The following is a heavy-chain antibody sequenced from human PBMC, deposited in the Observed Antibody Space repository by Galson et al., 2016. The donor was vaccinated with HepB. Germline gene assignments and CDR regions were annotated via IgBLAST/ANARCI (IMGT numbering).Heavy chain of an antibody. CDR3: ARGKAYYYDSGSYFDY. CDR1: RYIFTGYY. V-gene: IGHV1-2*02. Sequence: SVKVSCKASRYIFTGYYIHWVRQAPGQGLEWMGWINPNSGGTNYGQKFQGRVAMTRDTSISTAYMELNRLRSDDTAVYYCARGKAYYYDSGSYFDYWGQGTLVTVS. J-gene: IGHJ4*02. CDR2: INPNSGGT. D-gene: IGHD3-10*01.